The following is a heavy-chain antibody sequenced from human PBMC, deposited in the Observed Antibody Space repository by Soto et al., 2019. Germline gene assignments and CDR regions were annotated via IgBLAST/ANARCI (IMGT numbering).Heavy chain of an antibody. J-gene: IGHJ5*02. CDR1: GFTFSSYA. CDR2: TSYDGSNK. CDR3: AREAEQWLVLCWFDP. D-gene: IGHD6-19*01. Sequence: QVQLVESGGGVVQPGRSLRLSCAASGFTFSSYAMHWVRQAPGKGLEWVAVTSYDGSNKYYADSVKGRFTISRDNSKNTLYLKMNSLRAEDTAVYYCAREAEQWLVLCWFDPWGQGTLVTVSS. V-gene: IGHV3-30-3*01.